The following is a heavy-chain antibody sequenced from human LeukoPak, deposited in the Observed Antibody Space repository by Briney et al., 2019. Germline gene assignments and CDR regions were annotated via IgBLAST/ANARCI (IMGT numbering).Heavy chain of an antibody. CDR2: IYSGGST. CDR1: GFTFSSYA. CDR3: AGAGPSDFITIFGVVTGAFDI. Sequence: GGSLRLSCAASGFTFSSYAMSWVRQAPGKGLEWVSVIYSGGSTYYADSVKGRFTISRDNSKNTLYLQMNSLRAEDTAVYYCAGAGPSDFITIFGVVTGAFDIWGQGTMVTVSS. J-gene: IGHJ3*02. V-gene: IGHV3-53*01. D-gene: IGHD3-3*01.